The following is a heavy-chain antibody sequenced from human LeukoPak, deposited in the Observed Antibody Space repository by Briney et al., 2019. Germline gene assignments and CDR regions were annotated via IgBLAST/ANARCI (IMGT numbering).Heavy chain of an antibody. J-gene: IGHJ2*01. CDR2: IYASGDT. D-gene: IGHD4-17*01. CDR3: AREHYGDYLYCCFDR. V-gene: IGHV4-4*07. CDR1: GGSVSTNY. Sequence: PSETLSLTGTVSGGSVSTNYWSWVRQPAGKELEWIGHIYASGDTKYNPSLQSRVTISIDRSKNQFSLSLKSVTAADTAVYFCAREHYGDYLYCCFDRWGRGTLVTVSS.